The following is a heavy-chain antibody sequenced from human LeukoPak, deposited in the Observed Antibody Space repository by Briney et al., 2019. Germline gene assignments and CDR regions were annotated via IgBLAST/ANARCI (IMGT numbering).Heavy chain of an antibody. CDR2: ISSNGGTT. Sequence: PGGSLRLSCAASGFTFSNYAMHWVRQAPGKGLEYVSGISSNGGTTYYADSVKGRFTISRDNSKNTLYLQMGSLRAEDMAVYYCARCSSGWYGVIDYWGQGTLVTVSS. J-gene: IGHJ4*02. V-gene: IGHV3-64*02. CDR3: ARCSSGWYGVIDY. D-gene: IGHD6-19*01. CDR1: GFTFSNYA.